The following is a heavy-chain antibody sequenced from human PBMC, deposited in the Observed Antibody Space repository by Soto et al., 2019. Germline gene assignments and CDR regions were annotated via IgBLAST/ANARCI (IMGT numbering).Heavy chain of an antibody. CDR2: ITTSGRST. Sequence: QVQLVQSGAEVKKPGASVKVSCKASGFTFTTYYIHWVRQAPGQGLEWMGMITTSGRSTSYAQKFQGRVTMTGDTSTSTVYMELSSLTSEATAVYYCAREHVRGVVTSNDAFDIWGQGTLVTVSS. J-gene: IGHJ3*02. CDR3: AREHVRGVVTSNDAFDI. CDR1: GFTFTTYY. D-gene: IGHD2-21*02. V-gene: IGHV1-46*01.